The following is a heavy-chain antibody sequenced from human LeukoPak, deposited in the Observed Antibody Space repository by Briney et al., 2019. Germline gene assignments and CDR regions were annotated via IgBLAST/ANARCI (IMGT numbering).Heavy chain of an antibody. V-gene: IGHV3-30*04. CDR2: ISYDGSNK. D-gene: IGHD3-16*02. Sequence: SCKASGYTFTSYYMHWVRQAPGKGLEWVAVISYDGSNKYYADSVKGRFTISRDNSKNTLYLQMNSLRAEDTAVYYCARVSLRLSPKGWFDPWGQGTLVTVSS. CDR1: GYTFTSYY. CDR3: ARVSLRLSPKGWFDP. J-gene: IGHJ5*02.